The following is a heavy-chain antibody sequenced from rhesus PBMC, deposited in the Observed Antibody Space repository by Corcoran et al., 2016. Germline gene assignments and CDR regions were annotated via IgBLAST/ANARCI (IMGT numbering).Heavy chain of an antibody. J-gene: IGHJ4*01. V-gene: IGHV4-165*01. CDR1: GGSFRGYY. CDR3: ARRLATVTLSYFDY. D-gene: IGHD5-36*02. Sequence: QVQLQESGPGLVKPSETLSLTCAVSGGSFRGYYRGWIDQPPGKGLEWIGDSSGRSGSTDYNPSLKSRVTISTDTSKNQFSLKLSSVTAADTAVYYCARRLATVTLSYFDYWGQGVLVTVSS. CDR2: SSGRSGST.